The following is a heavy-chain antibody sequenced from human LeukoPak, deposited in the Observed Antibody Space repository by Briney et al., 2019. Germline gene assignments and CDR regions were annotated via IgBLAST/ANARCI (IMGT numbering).Heavy chain of an antibody. CDR1: GFTFSSYS. Sequence: GGSLRLSCAASGFTFSSYSMNWVRQAPGKGREWVSSISSSSSYIYYADSVKGRFTISRDNAKNSLYLQMNSLRAEDTAVYYCARETKDGYFDYWGQGTLVTVSS. CDR2: ISSSSSYI. D-gene: IGHD2/OR15-2a*01. V-gene: IGHV3-21*01. J-gene: IGHJ4*02. CDR3: ARETKDGYFDY.